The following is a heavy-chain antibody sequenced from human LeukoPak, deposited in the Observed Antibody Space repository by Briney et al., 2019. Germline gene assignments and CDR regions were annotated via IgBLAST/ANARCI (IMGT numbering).Heavy chain of an antibody. CDR2: INHSGST. CDR1: GGSFSGYY. D-gene: IGHD3-10*01. CDR3: ARWGEGPHYYMDV. Sequence: SETLSLTCAVYGGSFSGYYWSWIRQPPGKGLEWIGEINHSGSTNYNPSLKSRVTISVDTSKNQFSLKLSSVTAADTAVYYCARWGEGPHYYMDVWGKGTTVTVSS. V-gene: IGHV4-34*01. J-gene: IGHJ6*03.